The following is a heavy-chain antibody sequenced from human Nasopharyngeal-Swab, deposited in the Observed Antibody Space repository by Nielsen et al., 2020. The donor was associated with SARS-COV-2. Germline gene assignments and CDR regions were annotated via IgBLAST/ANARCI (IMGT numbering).Heavy chain of an antibody. D-gene: IGHD1-1*01. J-gene: IGHJ4*02. CDR3: ARGTPFDY. Sequence: SETLSLTCIVSGGSITSDDYYWSWIRQLPGKGLEWIGYIYRLGGTSYNPSLKSRVTISLDASNNQFSLRLSSVTAADTAMFYCARGTPFDYWGQGILVTVSS. CDR2: IYRLGGT. V-gene: IGHV4-31*03. CDR1: GGSITSDDYY.